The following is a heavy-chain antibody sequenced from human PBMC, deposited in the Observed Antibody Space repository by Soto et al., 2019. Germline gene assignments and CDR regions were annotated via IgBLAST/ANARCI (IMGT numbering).Heavy chain of an antibody. CDR3: ARQLAVAGSIAFDY. J-gene: IGHJ4*02. CDR1: GGSISGYY. V-gene: IGHV4-59*08. D-gene: IGHD6-19*01. Sequence: QVQLQESDPGLVKPSETLSLTCTVSGGSISGYYWSWIRQPPEKGLEWIGFSYHSGSTSYNPSLTIRLTISVDPSKNQSSLKLSSVTAADTAVYFCARQLAVAGSIAFDYWGQGTLVTVSS. CDR2: SYHSGST.